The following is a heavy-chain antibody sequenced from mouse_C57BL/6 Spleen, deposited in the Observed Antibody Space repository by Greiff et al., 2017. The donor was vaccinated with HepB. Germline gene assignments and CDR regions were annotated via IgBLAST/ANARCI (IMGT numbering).Heavy chain of an antibody. CDR3: AREGSYYSNYFYAMDY. V-gene: IGHV5-17*01. CDR2: ISRGSSTI. D-gene: IGHD2-5*01. J-gene: IGHJ4*01. CDR1: GFTFSDYG. Sequence: EVKLVESGGGLVKPGGSLKLSCAASGFTFSDYGMHWVRQAPEKGLEWVAYISRGSSTIYYADTVKGRFTISRDNAKNTLFLQMTSLRSEDTAMYYCAREGSYYSNYFYAMDYWGQGTSVTVSS.